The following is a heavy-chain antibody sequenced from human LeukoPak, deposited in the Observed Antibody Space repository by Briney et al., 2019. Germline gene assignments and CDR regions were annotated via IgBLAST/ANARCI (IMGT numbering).Heavy chain of an antibody. D-gene: IGHD3-22*01. Sequence: GGSLRLSCAASGFTFSSYAMSWVRQAPGKGLEWVSAISGSGGSTYYADSVKGRFTISRDNSKNTLYLQMNSLRAEDTVVYYCAKVATRRYYDSSGYRPYFDYWGQGTLVTVSS. CDR3: AKVATRRYYDSSGYRPYFDY. V-gene: IGHV3-23*01. J-gene: IGHJ4*02. CDR1: GFTFSSYA. CDR2: ISGSGGST.